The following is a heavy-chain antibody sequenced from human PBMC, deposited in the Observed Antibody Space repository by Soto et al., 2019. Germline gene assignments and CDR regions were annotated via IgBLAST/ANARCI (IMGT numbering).Heavy chain of an antibody. CDR3: AKDLLYDFWSGSHFDY. CDR2: ISGSGGST. J-gene: IGHJ4*02. V-gene: IGHV3-23*01. CDR1: GFTFSSYA. Sequence: GGSLRLSCAASGFTFSSYAMSWVRQAPGKGLEWVSAISGSGGSTYYADSVKGRFTISRDNSKNTLYLQMNSLRAEDTAVYYCAKDLLYDFWSGSHFDYWGQGTLVTVSS. D-gene: IGHD3-3*01.